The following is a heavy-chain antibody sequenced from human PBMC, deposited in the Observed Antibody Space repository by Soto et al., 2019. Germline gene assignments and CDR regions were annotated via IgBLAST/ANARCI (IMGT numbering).Heavy chain of an antibody. D-gene: IGHD3-22*01. J-gene: IGHJ6*02. CDR3: ARDGDYYDSSGFQRDDHYYGMDV. CDR1: GGSFSDYA. Sequence: QVQLVQSGAEVKKPGSSVKVSCQASGGSFSDYAISWVRQAPGQGLEWMGGIIPMLGIADNAQKFQGRVIITADEYTSTGYKELSSLRSEDTAVDYCARDGDYYDSSGFQRDDHYYGMDVWGQGTTVTVAS. CDR2: IIPMLGIA. V-gene: IGHV1-69*01.